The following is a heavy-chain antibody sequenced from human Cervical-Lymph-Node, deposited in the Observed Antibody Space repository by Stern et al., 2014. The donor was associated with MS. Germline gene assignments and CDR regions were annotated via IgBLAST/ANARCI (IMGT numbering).Heavy chain of an antibody. CDR1: GFTVSSNY. CDR2: IYSGGCS. D-gene: IGHD1-1*01. V-gene: IGHV3-53*04. J-gene: IGHJ6*02. CDR3: ARGTLNYYYGMDV. Sequence: VQLVQSGGGLVQPGGSLRLSCAASGFTVSSNYMSWVRQAPGKGLERVAGIYSGGCSYDAISVKGRFTIARHNSKNTLYLQMNSLRAEDTAVYYCARGTLNYYYGMDVWGQGTTVTVSS.